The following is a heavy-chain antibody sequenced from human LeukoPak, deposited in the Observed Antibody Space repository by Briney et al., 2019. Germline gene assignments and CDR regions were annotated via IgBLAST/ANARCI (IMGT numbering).Heavy chain of an antibody. CDR2: INHSGST. CDR1: GGSFSGYY. CDR3: ARSATYYDFWRDYYYYMDV. V-gene: IGHV4-34*01. J-gene: IGHJ6*03. Sequence: SETLSLTCVVYGGSFSGYYWSWIRQPPGKGLEWIGEINHSGSTNYNPSLKSRVTISVDTSKNQFSLKLSSVTAGDTAVYYCARSATYYDFWRDYYYYMDVWGKGTTVTVSS. D-gene: IGHD3-3*01.